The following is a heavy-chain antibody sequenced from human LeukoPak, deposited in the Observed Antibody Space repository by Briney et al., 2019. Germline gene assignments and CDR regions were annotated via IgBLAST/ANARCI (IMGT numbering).Heavy chain of an antibody. D-gene: IGHD3-3*01. CDR3: ARDVLRFLEWSKGYYMDV. CDR2: IKQDGSEK. CDR1: GFTFSSYW. J-gene: IGHJ6*03. V-gene: IGHV3-7*01. Sequence: GGSLRLSCAASGFTFSSYWMSWVRQAPGKGLEWVANIKQDGSEKYYVDSVKGRFTISRDNAKNSLYLQMNSLRAEDTAVYYCARDVLRFLEWSKGYYMDVWGKGTTVTVSS.